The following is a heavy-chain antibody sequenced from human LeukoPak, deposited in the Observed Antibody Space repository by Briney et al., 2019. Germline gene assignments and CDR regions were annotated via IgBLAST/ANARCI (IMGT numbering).Heavy chain of an antibody. J-gene: IGHJ3*02. CDR1: GFTFSSYS. V-gene: IGHV3-21*01. D-gene: IGHD6-19*01. CDR2: ISSSSSYI. Sequence: KPGGSLRLSCAASGFTFSSYSMNWVPQAPGKGLEWVSSISSSSSYIYYADSVKGRFTISRDNAKNSLYLQMNSLRAEDTAVYYCARDRGIAVAGTGAFDIWGQGTMVTVSS. CDR3: ARDRGIAVAGTGAFDI.